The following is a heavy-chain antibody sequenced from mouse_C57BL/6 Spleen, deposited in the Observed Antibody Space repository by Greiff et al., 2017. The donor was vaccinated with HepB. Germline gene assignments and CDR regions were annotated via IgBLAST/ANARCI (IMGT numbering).Heavy chain of an antibody. CDR1: GFTFSDYY. V-gene: IGHV5-16*01. Sequence: EVMLVESEGGLVQPGSSMKLSCTASGFTFSDYYMAWVRQVPEKGLEWVANINYDGSSTYYLDSLKSRFIISRDNATNILYLQMSSLKSEDTATYYCARDGGAMDYWGQGTSVTVSS. CDR3: ARDGGAMDY. CDR2: INYDGSST. J-gene: IGHJ4*01.